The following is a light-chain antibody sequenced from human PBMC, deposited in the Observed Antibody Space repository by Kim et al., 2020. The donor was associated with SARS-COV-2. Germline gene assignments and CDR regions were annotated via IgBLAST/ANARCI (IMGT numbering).Light chain of an antibody. V-gene: IGKV3-11*01. CDR1: QSIGNN. CDR2: GAS. J-gene: IGKJ1*01. CDR3: QQRTNWAGT. Sequence: EIVLTQSPATLSLSPGERATLSCRASQSIGNNLAWYQQKAGQAPRLIVYGASNRATGIPARFSGSGSGTDFTLAISSLEPEDSAVYYCQQRTNWAGTFGQGTKVDIK.